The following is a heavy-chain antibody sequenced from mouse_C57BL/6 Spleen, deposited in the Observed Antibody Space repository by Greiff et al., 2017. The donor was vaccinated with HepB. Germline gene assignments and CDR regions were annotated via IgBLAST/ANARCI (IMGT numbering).Heavy chain of an antibody. Sequence: EVKVEESGPGLVKPSQSLSLTCSVTGYSITSGYYWNWIRQFPGNKLEWMGYISYDGSNNYNPSLKNRISITRDTSKNQFFLKLNSVTTEDTATYYCAREVYSNYFDYWGQGTTLTVAS. J-gene: IGHJ2*01. CDR1: GYSITSGYY. CDR2: ISYDGSN. CDR3: AREVYSNYFDY. V-gene: IGHV3-6*01. D-gene: IGHD2-3*01.